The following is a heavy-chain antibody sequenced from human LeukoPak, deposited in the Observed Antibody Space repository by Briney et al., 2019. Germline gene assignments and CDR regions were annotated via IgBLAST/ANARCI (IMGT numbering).Heavy chain of an antibody. CDR1: GFTFSTYA. CDR2: ISYDGSNK. V-gene: IGHV3-30*04. CDR3: ARDATVTTPGDY. D-gene: IGHD4-17*01. J-gene: IGHJ4*02. Sequence: PGGSLRLSCAASGFTFSTYAMHWVRQAPGKGLEWVAVISYDGSNKYYADSVKGRFTISRDNSKNTLYLQMNGLRAEDTAVYYCARDATVTTPGDYWGQGTLVTVSS.